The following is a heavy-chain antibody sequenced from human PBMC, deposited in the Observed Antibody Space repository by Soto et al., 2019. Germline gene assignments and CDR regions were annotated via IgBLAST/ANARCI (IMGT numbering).Heavy chain of an antibody. J-gene: IGHJ4*02. Sequence: SETLSLTCTVAGGSISSDYWSWIRQPPGKGLEWIGYMHYSGSTNYNPSLKSRVTISVDTSKNQFSLKLTSVTAADTAVYYCARQRGYSYGYFVDYWGQGTLVTVSS. CDR2: MHYSGST. CDR3: ARQRGYSYGYFVDY. V-gene: IGHV4-59*08. D-gene: IGHD5-18*01. CDR1: GGSISSDY.